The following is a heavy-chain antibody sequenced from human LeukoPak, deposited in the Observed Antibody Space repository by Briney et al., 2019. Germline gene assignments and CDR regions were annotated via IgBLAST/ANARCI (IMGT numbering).Heavy chain of an antibody. CDR3: ARGFYGSGSQFDY. J-gene: IGHJ4*02. CDR2: IFHTGHI. CDR1: GGPISSGDYP. D-gene: IGHD3-10*01. Sequence: SETLSLTCAVSGGPISSGDYPWSWIRQPPGKGLEWIGYIFHTGHISYNPSLKSRVTISVDMSKNQLSLRLSSVTAADTAVYYCARGFYGSGSQFDYWGQGTLVTVSS. V-gene: IGHV4-30-2*01.